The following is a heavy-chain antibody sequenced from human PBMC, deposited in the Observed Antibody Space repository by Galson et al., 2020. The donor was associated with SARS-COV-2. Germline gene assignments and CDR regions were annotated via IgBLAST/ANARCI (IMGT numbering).Heavy chain of an antibody. J-gene: IGHJ3*02. CDR2: ISHDGRIE. CDR3: ARDVSGGASDI. D-gene: IGHD1-26*01. V-gene: IGHV3-30*04. CDR1: GFTFTNYA. Sequence: GGSLSLSCPASGFTFTNYAIHWVRQAPGKGLEWVAVISHDGRIEVYADSVKGRFTISRDNSENMLFLQMDSLRADDTAVYYCARDVSGGASDIWGQGTMVTVSS.